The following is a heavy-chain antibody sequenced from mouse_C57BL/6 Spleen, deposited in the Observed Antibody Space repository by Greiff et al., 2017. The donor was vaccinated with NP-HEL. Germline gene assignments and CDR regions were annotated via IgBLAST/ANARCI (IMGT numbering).Heavy chain of an antibody. CDR2: ISSGSSTI. CDR3: ARGGNPGYFDY. CDR1: GFTFSDYG. D-gene: IGHD2-1*01. V-gene: IGHV5-17*01. Sequence: DVHLVESGGGLVKPGGSLKLSCAASGFTFSDYGMHWVRQAPEKGLEWVAYISSGSSTIYYADTVKGRFTISRDNAKNTLFLQMTSLRSEDTAMYYCARGGNPGYFDYWGQGTTLTVSS. J-gene: IGHJ2*01.